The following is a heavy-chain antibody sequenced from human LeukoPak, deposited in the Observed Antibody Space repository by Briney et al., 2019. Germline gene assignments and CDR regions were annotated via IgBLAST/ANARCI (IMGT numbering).Heavy chain of an antibody. J-gene: IGHJ6*02. CDR2: IYYSGST. Sequence: NPSETLSLTCTVSGGSISSYYWSWIRQPPGKGLEWIGYIYYSGSTNYNPSLKSRVTISVDTSKNQFSLKLSSVTAADTAVYYCARERIAVAATKSSYYYCGMDVWGQGTTVTVSS. CDR1: GGSISSYY. V-gene: IGHV4-59*01. CDR3: ARERIAVAATKSSYYYCGMDV. D-gene: IGHD6-19*01.